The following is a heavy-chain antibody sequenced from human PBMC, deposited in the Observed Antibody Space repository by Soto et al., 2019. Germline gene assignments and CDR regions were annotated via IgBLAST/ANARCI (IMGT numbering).Heavy chain of an antibody. D-gene: IGHD3-16*01. CDR2: IYWDDDK. CDR1: GLSLSTSGVG. CDR3: AHSLYDYVWGTNWFDP. J-gene: IGHJ5*02. V-gene: IGHV2-5*02. Sequence: QITLKESGPTLVKPTQTLTLTCTFSGLSLSTSGVGVGWIRQPPGKALEWLALIYWDDDKRYSPSLKSRLTITKDTSKNKVVLTMTNMDPVATATYYCAHSLYDYVWGTNWFDPWGQGTLVTVSS.